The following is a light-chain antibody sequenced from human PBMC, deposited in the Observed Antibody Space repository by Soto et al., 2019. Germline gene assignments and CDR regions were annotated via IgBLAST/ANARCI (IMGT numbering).Light chain of an antibody. V-gene: IGKV3-11*01. CDR2: DAS. CDR3: QQYDTSPRT. CDR1: QSVDNG. J-gene: IGKJ1*01. Sequence: DNELTQSPATLSLSLGDRATLSCRASQSVDNGLSWYQQKVVQAPRLLIYDASNRATGIPARFSGSGSGTYFSLTIISLEPEDFAVYCCQQYDTSPRTFGQGTKVDIK.